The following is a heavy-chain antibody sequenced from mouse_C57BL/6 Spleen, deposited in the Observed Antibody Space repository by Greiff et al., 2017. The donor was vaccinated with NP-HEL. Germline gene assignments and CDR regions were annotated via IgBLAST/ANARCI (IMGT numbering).Heavy chain of an antibody. D-gene: IGHD1-1*01. Sequence: VQLQESGPGLVAPSQSLSITCTVSGFSLTSYAISWVRQPPGKGLEWLGVIWTGGGTNYNSAPKSRLSISKDNSKSQVFLKMNSLQTDDTARYYCARNRDYYGSSYDWYFDVWGTGTTVTVSS. J-gene: IGHJ1*03. CDR1: GFSLTSYA. CDR3: ARNRDYYGSSYDWYFDV. CDR2: IWTGGGT. V-gene: IGHV2-9-1*01.